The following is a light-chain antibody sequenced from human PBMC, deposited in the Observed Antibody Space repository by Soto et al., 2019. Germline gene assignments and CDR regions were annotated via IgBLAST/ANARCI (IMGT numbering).Light chain of an antibody. CDR2: YDD. J-gene: IGLJ3*02. CDR3: EAWDDSLDGPV. V-gene: IGLV1-36*01. Sequence: QSVLTQPPSVSEAPGQTVTISCSGSNSNIGNNAVNWYQQFPGKAPKLLIYYDDLLTLGVSDRFSGSKSGTSGSLAISGLLSEDEATYYCEAWDDSLDGPVFGGGTKVTVL. CDR1: NSNIGNNA.